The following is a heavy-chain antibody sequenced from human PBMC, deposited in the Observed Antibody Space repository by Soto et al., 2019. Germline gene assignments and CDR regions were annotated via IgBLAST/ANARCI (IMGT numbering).Heavy chain of an antibody. CDR3: ARVGGSYLDYYYGMDV. D-gene: IGHD1-26*01. CDR1: GFTFSSYG. CDR2: IWYDGSNK. J-gene: IGHJ6*02. Sequence: GGSLRLSCAASGFTFSSYGMHWVRQAPGKGLEWAAVIWYDGSNKYYADSVKGRFTISRDNSKNTLYLQMNSLRAEDTAVYYCARVGGSYLDYYYGMDVWGQGTTVTVSS. V-gene: IGHV3-33*08.